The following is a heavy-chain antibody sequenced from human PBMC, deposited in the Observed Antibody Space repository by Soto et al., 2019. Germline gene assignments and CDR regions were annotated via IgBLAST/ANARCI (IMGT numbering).Heavy chain of an antibody. CDR2: SSATGAGT. CDR3: AKDRRAGGNYGFYSDF. J-gene: IGHJ4*02. V-gene: IGHV3-23*01. D-gene: IGHD1-7*01. CDR1: GFTFSSYG. Sequence: PVVSLRLSCAASGFTFSSYGMTWVRQAPGKGLEWVSFSSATGAGTYYADSVKGRFTISRDNSKNTLYLQMTSLRADDTAVYYCAKDRRAGGNYGFYSDFWGQGALVTVSS.